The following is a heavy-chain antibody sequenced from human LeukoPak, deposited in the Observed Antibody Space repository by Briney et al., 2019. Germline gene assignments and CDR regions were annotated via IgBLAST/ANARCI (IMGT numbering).Heavy chain of an antibody. CDR3: ARGGGYYDSSGHDY. J-gene: IGHJ4*02. D-gene: IGHD3-22*01. CDR2: ISSSSSYI. Sequence: PGGSLRLSCAASGFSFSSYDMNWVRQAPGKGLEWVSSISSSSSYIYYADSVKGRFTISRDNAKNSLYLQMNSLRAEDTDLYYCARGGGYYDSSGHDYWGQGTLVTVSS. V-gene: IGHV3-21*04. CDR1: GFSFSSYD.